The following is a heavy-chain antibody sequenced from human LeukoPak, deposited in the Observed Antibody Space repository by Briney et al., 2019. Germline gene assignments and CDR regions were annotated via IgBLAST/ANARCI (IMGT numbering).Heavy chain of an antibody. CDR3: ARVGDGLNDAFDI. Sequence: ASVKVSCKASGYTFTGHFMNWVRQAPRQGLEWMGRINPNTGGTNYAQKFQGRVTMTRDTSISTVYMELNRLRSDDTAVYYCARVGDGLNDAFDIWGQGTMVTVSS. CDR2: INPNTGGT. CDR1: GYTFTGHF. D-gene: IGHD5-24*01. V-gene: IGHV1-2*06. J-gene: IGHJ3*02.